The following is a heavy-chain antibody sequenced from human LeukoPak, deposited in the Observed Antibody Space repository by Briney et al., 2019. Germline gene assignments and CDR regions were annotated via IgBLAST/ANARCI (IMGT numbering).Heavy chain of an antibody. Sequence: SETLSLTCTVSGYSITSGYYWGWIRQPPGKGLEWIGEINHSGSTNYNPSLKSRVTISVDTSKNQFSLKLSSVTAADTAVYYCARRRVLRYAIDYWGQGTLVTVSS. V-gene: IGHV4-38-2*02. CDR1: GYSITSGYY. J-gene: IGHJ4*02. CDR3: ARRRVLRYAIDY. CDR2: INHSGST. D-gene: IGHD3-9*01.